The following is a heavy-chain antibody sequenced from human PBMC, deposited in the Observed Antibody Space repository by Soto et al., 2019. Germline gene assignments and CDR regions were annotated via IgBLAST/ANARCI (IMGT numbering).Heavy chain of an antibody. CDR1: GFIFSNYG. J-gene: IGHJ5*02. CDR2: IWSDGSDE. D-gene: IGHD2-15*01. Sequence: QEQLVESGGGVVQPGRSLKLSCAASGFIFSNYGMHWVRQPPGKGLEWVAGIWSDGSDERYADSVAGRFSISRDKSKNTLNLQVNSLRVEDTALYYCARVGCSGCTCYNWFDPWGQGTLVTVSS. CDR3: ARVGCSGCTCYNWFDP. V-gene: IGHV3-33*01.